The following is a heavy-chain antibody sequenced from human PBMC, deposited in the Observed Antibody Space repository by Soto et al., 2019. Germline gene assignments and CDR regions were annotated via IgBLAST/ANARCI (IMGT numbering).Heavy chain of an antibody. CDR3: ARVKAGVVY. CDR1: GGSISSSSYY. J-gene: IGHJ4*02. CDR2: IYYSGST. V-gene: IGHV4-39*01. Sequence: PSETLSLTCTVSGGSISSSSYYWGWIRQPPGKGLEWIGSIYYSGSTYYNPSLKSRVTISVDTSKNQFSLKLSSVTAADTAVYYCARVKAGVVYWGQGTLVTVS. D-gene: IGHD6-13*01.